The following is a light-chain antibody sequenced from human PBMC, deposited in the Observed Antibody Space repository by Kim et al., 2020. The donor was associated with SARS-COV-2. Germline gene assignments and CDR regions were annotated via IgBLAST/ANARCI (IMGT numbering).Light chain of an antibody. J-gene: IGKJ2*01. Sequence: DIQMTQSPSSLSASVGDRVTITCRASQSIRTYLNWYQQKPGKAPKLLIFGASSLQRGVPSRFSGSGSGTDFTLTISSLQPEDFAAYYCQQSYSSPVYTFGQGTKLEIK. V-gene: IGKV1-39*01. CDR1: QSIRTY. CDR2: GAS. CDR3: QQSYSSPVYT.